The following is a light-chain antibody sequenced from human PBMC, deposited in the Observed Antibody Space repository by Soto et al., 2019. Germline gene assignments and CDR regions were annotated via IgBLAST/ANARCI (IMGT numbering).Light chain of an antibody. J-gene: IGKJ1*01. CDR1: QSISSW. V-gene: IGKV1-5*01. Sequence: QSPSTLSASVGDRVNLTGRASQSISSWLAWYQQKPGKAPKLLIYDASSLESGVSLRFSGSGSGTEFTLTISSLQPDDFATYYCQQYNSYSRTFGQGTKVDIK. CDR2: DAS. CDR3: QQYNSYSRT.